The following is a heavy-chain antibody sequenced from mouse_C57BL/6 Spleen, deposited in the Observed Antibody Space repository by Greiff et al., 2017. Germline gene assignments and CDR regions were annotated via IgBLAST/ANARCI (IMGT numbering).Heavy chain of an antibody. CDR3: ARGDYYGSSSSYYAMDY. J-gene: IGHJ4*01. CDR1: GYTFTDYY. CDR2: INPNNGGT. V-gene: IGHV1-26*01. D-gene: IGHD1-1*01. Sequence: EVKLQESGPELVKPGASVKISCKASGYTFTDYYMNWVKQSHGKSLEWIGDINPNNGGTSYNQKFKGKATLTVDKSSSTAYMELRSLTSEDSAVYYCARGDYYGSSSSYYAMDYWGQGTSVTVSS.